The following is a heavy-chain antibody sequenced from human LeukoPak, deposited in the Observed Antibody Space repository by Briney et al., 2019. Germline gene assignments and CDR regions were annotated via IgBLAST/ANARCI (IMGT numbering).Heavy chain of an antibody. CDR3: ARRGVVPAAPFDY. Sequence: ASVKVSCKASGYTFTSYQMHWVRQAPGQGLEWMGIINPSGGSTSYAQKFQGRVTMTRDMSTSTAYMELSSLRSEDTAVYYCARRGVVPAAPFDYWGQGTLVTVSS. V-gene: IGHV1-46*01. J-gene: IGHJ4*02. D-gene: IGHD2-2*01. CDR1: GYTFTSYQ. CDR2: INPSGGST.